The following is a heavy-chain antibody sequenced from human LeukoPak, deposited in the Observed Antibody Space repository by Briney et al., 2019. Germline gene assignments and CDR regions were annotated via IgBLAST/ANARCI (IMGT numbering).Heavy chain of an antibody. Sequence: ASVKVSCKASGYTFTGYYIHWVRQAPGQGLEWMGWINPNSGGTNYAQKFQGRVAMTRDTSITTAYMELSRLRSDDTAVYYCARESPYCSGGSCYSSSDYGMDVWGQGTTVTVSS. CDR2: INPNSGGT. CDR1: GYTFTGYY. D-gene: IGHD2-15*01. V-gene: IGHV1-2*02. J-gene: IGHJ6*02. CDR3: ARESPYCSGGSCYSSSDYGMDV.